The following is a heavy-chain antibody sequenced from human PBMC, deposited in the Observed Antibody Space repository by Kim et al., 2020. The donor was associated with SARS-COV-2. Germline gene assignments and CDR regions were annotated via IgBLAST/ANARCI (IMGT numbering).Heavy chain of an antibody. CDR2: SSWNSGVI. J-gene: IGHJ3*02. V-gene: IGHV3-9*01. CDR1: GFTFGAFA. Sequence: GGSLRLSCAASGFTFGAFAMHWVRQVPGKGLEWVSGSSWNSGVIGYAASVKGRFTISRHNAENSLYLQMNSLRAEDTAFYYCAKDLVSSSFRAFHIWGQGTMVTGSS. D-gene: IGHD6-6*01. CDR3: AKDLVSSSFRAFHI.